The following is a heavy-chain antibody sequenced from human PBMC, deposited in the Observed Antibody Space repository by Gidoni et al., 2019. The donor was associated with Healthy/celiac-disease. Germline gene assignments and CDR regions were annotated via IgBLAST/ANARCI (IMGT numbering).Heavy chain of an antibody. D-gene: IGHD2-15*01. J-gene: IGHJ5*02. CDR3: TREYCSGGSCPGFDP. Sequence: QPQLQESGSGLVKPSQTLSLTCAVSGRSIRSGGYSWRWIRQPPGKGLEWIRYIYHSGSTYCSPSLKSRVTISVDRSKNQFSLKLSSVTAADTAVYYCTREYCSGGSCPGFDPWGQGTLVTVSS. CDR2: IYHSGST. CDR1: GRSIRSGGYS. V-gene: IGHV4-30-2*01.